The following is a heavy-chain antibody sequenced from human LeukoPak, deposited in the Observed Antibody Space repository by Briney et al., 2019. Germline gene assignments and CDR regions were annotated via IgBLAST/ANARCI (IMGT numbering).Heavy chain of an antibody. V-gene: IGHV3-49*04. CDR1: GFRFGGYA. D-gene: IGHD3-10*02. Sequence: PGGSLRLSCSGSGFRFGGYALSWVRQAPGKGLEWVGFIRSKALYGTSEYAASVEGRFALSRDDSNNIVYLQMNSLKTEDTAVYFCVRESVRDYYFDFWGQGTLVTVSS. CDR2: IRSKALYGTS. CDR3: VRESVRDYYFDF. J-gene: IGHJ4*02.